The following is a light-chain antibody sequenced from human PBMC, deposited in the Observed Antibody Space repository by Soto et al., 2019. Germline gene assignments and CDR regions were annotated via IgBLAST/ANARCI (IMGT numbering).Light chain of an antibody. Sequence: EILMTQSPSTLSVSPGERATLSCRASQSVSSNLAWYQQKPGQAPRLLIYDASNWATGIPARFSGSGSGTDFTLTISSLEPEDFPVYYCQQRSNWPTFGQGTRLEIK. J-gene: IGKJ5*01. V-gene: IGKV3-11*01. CDR2: DAS. CDR1: QSVSSN. CDR3: QQRSNWPT.